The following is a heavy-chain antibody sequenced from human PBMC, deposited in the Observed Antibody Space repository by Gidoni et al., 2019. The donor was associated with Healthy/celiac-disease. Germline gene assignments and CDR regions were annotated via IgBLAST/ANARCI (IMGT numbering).Heavy chain of an antibody. Sequence: QVQLVESGGGVVQPGRSLRLSCAASGFTFSGYGMHWVRQAPGKGLEWVAVISYDGSNKYYAYSGEGRFNISRDNSKNKLYLQMNSLRAEGTAVYYCAKGGAAQAYWYFDLWGRGTLVTVSS. CDR2: ISYDGSNK. J-gene: IGHJ2*01. CDR3: AKGGAAQAYWYFDL. V-gene: IGHV3-30*18. D-gene: IGHD6-13*01. CDR1: GFTFSGYG.